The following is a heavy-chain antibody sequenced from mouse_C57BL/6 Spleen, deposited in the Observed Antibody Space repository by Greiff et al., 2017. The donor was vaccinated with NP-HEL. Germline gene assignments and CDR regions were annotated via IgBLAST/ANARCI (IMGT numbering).Heavy chain of an antibody. J-gene: IGHJ4*01. CDR3: ASIYHYYAMDY. Sequence: DVKLVESGGGLVKPGGSLKLSCAASGFTFSDYGMHWVRQDPEKGLEWVAYISSGSSTIYYADTVKGRFTISRDNAKNTLFLQMSSLRSEDTARYYFASIYHYYAMDYWGQGTSVTVSS. V-gene: IGHV5-17*01. CDR1: GFTFSDYG. CDR2: ISSGSSTI. D-gene: IGHD2-1*01.